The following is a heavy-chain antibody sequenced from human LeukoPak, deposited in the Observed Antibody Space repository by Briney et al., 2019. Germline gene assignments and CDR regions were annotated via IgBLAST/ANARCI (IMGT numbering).Heavy chain of an antibody. V-gene: IGHV1-2*02. CDR3: AKDMEVTGSHFDY. CDR1: GYTLTDYH. Sequence: ASVKVSCKTSGYTLTDYHMHWVRQAPGQGLEWMGWINPKSGGTNYAQKFQGRVTMTRDTSTSTAYMELSRLRSDDTAVYYCAKDMEVTGSHFDYWGQGTLVTVSS. D-gene: IGHD2-21*02. CDR2: INPKSGGT. J-gene: IGHJ4*02.